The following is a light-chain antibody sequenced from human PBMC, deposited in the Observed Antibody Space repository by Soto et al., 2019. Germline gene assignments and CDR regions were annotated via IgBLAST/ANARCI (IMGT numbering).Light chain of an antibody. V-gene: IGKV1-39*01. J-gene: IGKJ5*01. CDR3: QQSYSTPPIT. Sequence: DIQMTQSPCSLSASVGDRVSITCRASQSISNYLNWYQQKPGKAPKLLIYAASSLQSGVPSRFSGSGSGTDFTLTISSLQPEDFATYYCQQSYSTPPITFGQGTRLEI. CDR2: AAS. CDR1: QSISNY.